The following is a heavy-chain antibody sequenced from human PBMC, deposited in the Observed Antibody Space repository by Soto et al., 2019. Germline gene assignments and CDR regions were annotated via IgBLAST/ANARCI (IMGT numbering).Heavy chain of an antibody. V-gene: IGHV3-48*01. D-gene: IGHD5-12*01. Sequence: GGSQILSSAASGLTFSSYSMNWVRQAPGKGLEWVSYISGSSSTIYYADSVKGRFTISRDDAKNSLYLQMNSLRAEDTAVYYCARADSGYVHGYYYYCMDVWGQGTTVTVSS. CDR3: ARADSGYVHGYYYYCMDV. J-gene: IGHJ6*02. CDR2: ISGSSSTI. CDR1: GLTFSSYS.